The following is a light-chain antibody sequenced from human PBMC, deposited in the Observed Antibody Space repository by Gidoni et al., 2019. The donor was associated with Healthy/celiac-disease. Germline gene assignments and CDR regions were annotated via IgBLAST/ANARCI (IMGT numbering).Light chain of an antibody. Sequence: DIQMTQSPSTLSASVGDRVTITCRASQSMSSWLAWYQQKAGKAPKLLIYKASSLESGVPSRFSGSGSGTEFTLTISSLQPDDFATYYCQQYNSYPYTFGQGTKLEIK. V-gene: IGKV1-5*03. CDR3: QQYNSYPYT. CDR1: QSMSSW. CDR2: KAS. J-gene: IGKJ2*01.